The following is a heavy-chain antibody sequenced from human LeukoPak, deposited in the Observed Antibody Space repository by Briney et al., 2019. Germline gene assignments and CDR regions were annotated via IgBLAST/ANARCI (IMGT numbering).Heavy chain of an antibody. CDR2: ISAYNGNT. D-gene: IGHD3-3*01. J-gene: IGHJ4*02. CDR1: GYTFTSYG. CDR3: ARGAVVREYPRATFWWSGYYLFDY. V-gene: IGHV1-18*01. Sequence: GASVKVSCKASGYTFTSYGISWVRQAPGQGLEWMGWISAYNGNTNYAQKFQGRVTITRNTSISTAYMELSSLRSEDTAVYYCARGAVVREYPRATFWWSGYYLFDYWGQGTLVTVSS.